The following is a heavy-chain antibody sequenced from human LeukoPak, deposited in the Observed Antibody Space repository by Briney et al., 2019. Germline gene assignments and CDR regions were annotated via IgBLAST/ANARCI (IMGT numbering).Heavy chain of an antibody. CDR1: GGSISSSSYY. CDR3: ARHDCTGGSCLGFDL. CDR2: IYYSGST. J-gene: IGHJ2*01. V-gene: IGHV4-39*01. D-gene: IGHD2-15*01. Sequence: SETLSLTCTVSGGSISSSSYYWGWIRQSPGKGLEWIGSIYYSGSTYYNPSLKSRVTISVDTFKNQFSLKLSSVTAADTAVFYCARHDCTGGSCLGFDLWGRGTLVTVSS.